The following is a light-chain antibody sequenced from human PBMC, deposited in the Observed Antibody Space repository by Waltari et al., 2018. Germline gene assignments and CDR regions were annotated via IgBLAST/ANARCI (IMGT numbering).Light chain of an antibody. Sequence: EIVLTQSPGALSLSPGERAALSCRASQRINSNSLAWYQHKPGQAPRLLIYGTFSRATDIPDRFSGSGAGTEFTLIISRLEPADFAVYYCHHYGVSPWTFGQGTKVEIE. J-gene: IGKJ1*01. CDR2: GTF. CDR3: HHYGVSPWT. CDR1: QRINSNS. V-gene: IGKV3-20*01.